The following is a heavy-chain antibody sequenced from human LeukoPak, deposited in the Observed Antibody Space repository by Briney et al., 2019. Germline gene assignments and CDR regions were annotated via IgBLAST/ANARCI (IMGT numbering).Heavy chain of an antibody. V-gene: IGHV1-2*02. CDR3: ARSIAAAGEIDY. J-gene: IGHJ4*02. CDR2: INPNSGGT. Sequence: GASVKVSCKASGYTFTGYYMHWVRQAPGQGLEWMGWINPNSGGTNYAQKLQGRVTMTTDTSTSTAYMELRSLRSDDMAVYYCARSIAAAGEIDYWGQGTLVTVSS. D-gene: IGHD6-13*01. CDR1: GYTFTGYY.